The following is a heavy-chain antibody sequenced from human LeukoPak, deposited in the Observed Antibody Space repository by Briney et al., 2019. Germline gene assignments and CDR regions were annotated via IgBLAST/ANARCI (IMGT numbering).Heavy chain of an antibody. J-gene: IGHJ4*02. CDR2: ISGSVGST. Sequence: PGRSLGRSCAASGFTVSSDGMSWVRQAPGKGLEWVLAISGSVGSTYYADSVKGRFTISRDNSKNTLYLQMNSLRAEDTAVYYCAKVGDYYGSGSHYYGSQGNVITVSS. V-gene: IGHV3-23*01. CDR1: GFTVSSDG. CDR3: AKVGDYYGSGSHYY. D-gene: IGHD3-10*01.